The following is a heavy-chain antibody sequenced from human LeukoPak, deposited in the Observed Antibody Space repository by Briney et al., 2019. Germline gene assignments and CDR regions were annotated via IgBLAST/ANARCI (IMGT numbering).Heavy chain of an antibody. D-gene: IGHD6-19*01. Sequence: SETLSLTCAVYGGSFSGYYWSWIRQPPGKGLEWIGEINHSGSTNYNPSLKSRVTISVDTSKNQFPLKLSSVTAADTAVYYCARGGWWRVFDYWGQGTLVTVSS. CDR3: ARGGWWRVFDY. CDR1: GGSFSGYY. V-gene: IGHV4-34*01. J-gene: IGHJ4*02. CDR2: INHSGST.